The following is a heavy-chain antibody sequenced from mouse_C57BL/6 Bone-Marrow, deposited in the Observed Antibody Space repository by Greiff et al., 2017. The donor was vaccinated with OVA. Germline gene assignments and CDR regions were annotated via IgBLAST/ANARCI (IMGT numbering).Heavy chain of an antibody. Sequence: QVQLQQSGAELARPGASVKLSCKASGYTFTSYGISWVKQRTGQGLEWIGEIYPRSGNTYYNEKFKGKATLTADKSSSTAYMELRSLTSEDSAVYFGARPLFITTVVAGVDFFDYWGQGTTLTVSS. J-gene: IGHJ2*01. D-gene: IGHD1-1*01. CDR3: ARPLFITTVVAGVDFFDY. V-gene: IGHV1-81*01. CDR2: IYPRSGNT. CDR1: GYTFTSYG.